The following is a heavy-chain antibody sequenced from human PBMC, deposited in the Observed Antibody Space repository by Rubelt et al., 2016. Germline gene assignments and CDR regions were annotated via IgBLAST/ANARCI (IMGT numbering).Heavy chain of an antibody. Sequence: STSGMGVSWIRQPPGKALEWLAHIFSNDEKSYSTSLKSRLTISKDTSKSQVVLTMTNMDPVDTATYYCARIWFGEGWFDPWGQGTLVTVSS. V-gene: IGHV2-26*01. D-gene: IGHD3-10*01. CDR1: STSGMG. J-gene: IGHJ5*02. CDR2: IFSNDEK. CDR3: ARIWFGEGWFDP.